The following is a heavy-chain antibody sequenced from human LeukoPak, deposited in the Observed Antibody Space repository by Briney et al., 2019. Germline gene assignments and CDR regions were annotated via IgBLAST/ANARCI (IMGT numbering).Heavy chain of an antibody. V-gene: IGHV3-30*18. D-gene: IGHD3-10*01. J-gene: IGHJ6*02. CDR1: GFTFSSYG. Sequence: GRSLRLSCAASGFTFSSYGMHWVRQAPGKGLEWVAVISYDGSNKYYADSVKGRFTISRDNSKNTLYLQMNSLRAEDTAVYYCAKYMVRGALTYGMDVWGQGTTVTVSS. CDR2: ISYDGSNK. CDR3: AKYMVRGALTYGMDV.